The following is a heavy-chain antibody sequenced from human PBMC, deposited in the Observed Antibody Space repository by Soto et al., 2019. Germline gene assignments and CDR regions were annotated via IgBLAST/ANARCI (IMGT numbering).Heavy chain of an antibody. Sequence: EVQLLESGGGLVQPGGSLRLSCAASGFTFSGYAMSWVRQAPGKGLQWVSGISGSGDTTWYADSVKGRFTISRDNFMNTLYLQMSSLTTEDTAVYYCAKDRWARDSIDVWGQGTTVTVSS. CDR3: AKDRWARDSIDV. CDR2: ISGSGDTT. CDR1: GFTFSGYA. V-gene: IGHV3-23*01. J-gene: IGHJ6*02.